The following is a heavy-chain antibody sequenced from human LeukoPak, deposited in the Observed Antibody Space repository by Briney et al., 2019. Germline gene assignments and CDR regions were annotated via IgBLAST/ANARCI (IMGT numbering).Heavy chain of an antibody. CDR1: GGSLSNYH. J-gene: IGHJ4*02. CDR2: IHTSGST. CDR3: ARRGISSGWSFDF. Sequence: PSETLSLTCTVSGGSLSNYHWTWIRQPAGKGLGWIGQIHTSGSTNYNPPLKSRVTMSIDTPENQVSLTIRSVTAADTAVYYCARRGISSGWSFDFWGQGALVTVSS. V-gene: IGHV4-4*07. D-gene: IGHD6-25*01.